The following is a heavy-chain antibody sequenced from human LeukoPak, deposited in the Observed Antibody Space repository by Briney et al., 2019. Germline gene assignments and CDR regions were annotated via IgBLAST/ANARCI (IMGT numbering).Heavy chain of an antibody. V-gene: IGHV3-30*18. CDR1: GFTFSSYS. Sequence: GRSLRLSCAASGFTFSSYSMHWVRQAPGKGLEWVAVISYDGSNKYYADSVKGRFTISRDNSKNTLYLQMNSLRAEDTAVYYCAKDACGGSTSRHLFDYWGQGTLVTVSS. D-gene: IGHD2-2*01. CDR3: AKDACGGSTSRHLFDY. J-gene: IGHJ4*02. CDR2: ISYDGSNK.